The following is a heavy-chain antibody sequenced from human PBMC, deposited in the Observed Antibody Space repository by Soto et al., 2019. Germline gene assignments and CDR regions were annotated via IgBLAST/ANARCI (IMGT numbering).Heavy chain of an antibody. Sequence: AAAKKISYKGCGYSFTSYWIWWVHQIAGKVLEWVGIIYPGDSDTRYSPSFQGQVTISADKSISTAYLQWSSLKASDTAMCYCARPLSYCSSTSCYESPPGYSGIDVWGQGTTVTVSS. D-gene: IGHD2-2*01. V-gene: IGHV5-51*07. CDR3: ARPLSYCSSTSCYESPPGYSGIDV. CDR2: IYPGDSDT. CDR1: GYSFTSYW. J-gene: IGHJ6*02.